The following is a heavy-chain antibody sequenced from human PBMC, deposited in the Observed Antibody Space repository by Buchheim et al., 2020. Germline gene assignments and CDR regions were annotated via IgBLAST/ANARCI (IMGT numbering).Heavy chain of an antibody. V-gene: IGHV4-4*02. J-gene: IGHJ4*02. D-gene: IGHD2-15*01. CDR2: IYHNGNT. CDR1: GGSISSNHW. CDR3: ARGGGGNGHLTI. Sequence: QVQLQESGPGLVKPSGTLSLTCAVSGGSISSNHWWSWVRQPPGKGLEWIGEIYHNGNTNYNPSLKSRVIVSVDRSKNQFSLKLSSVSAADTAIYFCARGGGGNGHLTIWGQGTL.